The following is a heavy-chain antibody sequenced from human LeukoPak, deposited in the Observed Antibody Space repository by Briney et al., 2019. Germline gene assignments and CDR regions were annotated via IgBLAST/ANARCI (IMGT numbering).Heavy chain of an antibody. CDR1: GYTFTSYG. V-gene: IGHV1-18*01. D-gene: IGHD6-13*01. CDR2: ISAYNGNT. CDR3: ARDSSSWFYYFYGMDV. J-gene: IGHJ6*02. Sequence: GASVKVSCKASGYTFTSYGITWVRQAPGQGLEWMGWISAYNGNTNYAQKVQGRVTMTTDTSTSTVYMELRSLRSDDTAVYYCARDSSSWFYYFYGMDVWGQGTTVTVSS.